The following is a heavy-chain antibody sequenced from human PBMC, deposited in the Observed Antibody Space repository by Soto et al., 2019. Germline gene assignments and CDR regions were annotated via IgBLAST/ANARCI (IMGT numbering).Heavy chain of an antibody. CDR3: ARAYEGDYFDY. J-gene: IGHJ4*02. V-gene: IGHV3-30-3*01. CDR2: ISYDGSNK. D-gene: IGHD3-16*01. Sequence: GGSLILSCAASGFTFIRFAMHWVRQAPGKGLEWVAVISYDGSNKYYADSVKGRFTISRDNSKNTLYLQMNSLRAEDTAVYYCARAYEGDYFDYWGQGT. CDR1: GFTFIRFA.